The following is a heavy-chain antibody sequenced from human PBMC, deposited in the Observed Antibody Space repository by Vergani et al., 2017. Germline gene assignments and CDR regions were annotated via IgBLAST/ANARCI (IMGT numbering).Heavy chain of an antibody. V-gene: IGHV4-34*01. Sequence: VQLQQWGAGLLKPSETLSLTCAVYGGSFRDYSWSWIRPPPGKGLEWIGEINHSVSTNSNPSLKSRVTISVDTSKNQFSLKLNSVTAADTAVYYCARVASRSSWYVGWFDPWGQGTLVTVSS. J-gene: IGHJ5*02. CDR3: ARVASRSSWYVGWFDP. D-gene: IGHD6-13*01. CDR2: INHSVST. CDR1: GGSFRDYS.